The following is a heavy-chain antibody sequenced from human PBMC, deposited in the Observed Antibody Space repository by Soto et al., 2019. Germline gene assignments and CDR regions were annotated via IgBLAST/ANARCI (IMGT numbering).Heavy chain of an antibody. V-gene: IGHV4-39*01. D-gene: IGHD6-19*01. CDR1: GGSFSNTIYY. CDR2: IYYNGNA. J-gene: IGHJ4*02. CDR3: ARHMRAVASPLGY. Sequence: SETLSLTCSVPGGSFSNTIYYWAWVRQPPGKGLEWIGSIYYNGNAFYNPSLKSRVTISVDSSKSQFSLKVTSVTAADTAVYYCARHMRAVASPLGYWGQGALVTVSS.